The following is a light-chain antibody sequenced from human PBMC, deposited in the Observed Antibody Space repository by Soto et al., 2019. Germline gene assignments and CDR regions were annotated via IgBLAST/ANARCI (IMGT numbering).Light chain of an antibody. J-gene: IGLJ1*01. CDR3: SSYTTSSTLV. Sequence: QSVLTQPASVSASPGQSVPISCAGTSSDVGGYNYVSWYQQRPGRAPKLMIYEVTYRPSRVSNRVSGSKSGNTASLTNSGLQAEDEADYYCSSYTTSSTLVFGTGTKLTVL. V-gene: IGLV2-14*01. CDR2: EVT. CDR1: SSDVGGYNY.